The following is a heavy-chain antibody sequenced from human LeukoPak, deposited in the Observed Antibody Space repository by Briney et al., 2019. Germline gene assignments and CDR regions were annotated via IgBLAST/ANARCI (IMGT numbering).Heavy chain of an antibody. CDR1: GFTFSDHY. CDR3: ARVQGDQLLQGDPYYFDY. J-gene: IGHJ4*02. Sequence: PGGSLRLSCAASGFTFSDHYMDWVRQAPGKGLEWVGRTRNKANSYTTEYAASVKGRFTISRDDSKNSLYLQMNSLKTEDTAVYYCARVQGDQLLQGDPYYFDYWGQGTLVTVSS. V-gene: IGHV3-72*01. CDR2: TRNKANSYTT. D-gene: IGHD2-2*01.